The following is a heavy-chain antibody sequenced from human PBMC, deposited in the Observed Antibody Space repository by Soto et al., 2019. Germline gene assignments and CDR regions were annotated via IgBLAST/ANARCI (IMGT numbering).Heavy chain of an antibody. J-gene: IGHJ4*01. CDR2: ISYDGSHK. V-gene: IGHV3-30*18. CDR3: AKAGAPRYGGLSSCPPGGAY. CDR1: GFTFSNYG. Sequence: QVQLVESGGGVVQPGRSLRLSCAGSGFTFSNYGLHWVRQAPGKGLEWVAVISYDGSHKYYADSVKGRFTISRDNSNNLLYLQMDGLRAEETAVYYWAKAGAPRYGGLSSCPPGGAYWGQEPWSPSPQ. D-gene: IGHD2-15*01.